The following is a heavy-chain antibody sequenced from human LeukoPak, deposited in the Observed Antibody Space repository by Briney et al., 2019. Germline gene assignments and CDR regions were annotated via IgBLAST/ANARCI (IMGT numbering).Heavy chain of an antibody. D-gene: IGHD6-19*01. Sequence: SETLSLTCTVPGGSISSYYWSWIRQPAGKGLEWIGRIYTSGSTNYNPSLKSRVTMSVDTSKNQFSLKLSSVTAADTAVYYCARGSSGYYYYYYMDVWGKGTTVTVSS. V-gene: IGHV4-4*07. CDR1: GGSISSYY. CDR2: IYTSGST. J-gene: IGHJ6*03. CDR3: ARGSSGYYYYYYMDV.